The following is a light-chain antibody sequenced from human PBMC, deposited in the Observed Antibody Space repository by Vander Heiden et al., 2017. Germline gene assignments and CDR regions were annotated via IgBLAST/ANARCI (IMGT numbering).Light chain of an antibody. CDR2: GDS. Sequence: SYVLTQPPSVSVAPEKTARITCGGNNIGIKRVHWYQQKPGQAPVLVVYGDSDRPSGIPERFSGSNSGNTATLTISRVEAGDEADYYCQVWDSSSDHYVFGTGTKVTVL. CDR3: QVWDSSSDHYV. V-gene: IGLV3-21*03. J-gene: IGLJ1*01. CDR1: NIGIKR.